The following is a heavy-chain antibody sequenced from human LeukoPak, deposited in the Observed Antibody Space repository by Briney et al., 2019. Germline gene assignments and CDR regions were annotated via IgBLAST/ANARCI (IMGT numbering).Heavy chain of an antibody. CDR1: GVTFARTW. CDR2: INNDGSTT. J-gene: IGHJ4*02. Sequence: PGGSLRLSCAASGVTFARTWMHWVRQAPGKGLEWVSLINNDGSTTNYADSVKGRLTISRDNAKNTVYLQLNSLRAADADVYYCAIGGTYGSGSWGQGTLVTVSS. D-gene: IGHD3-10*01. V-gene: IGHV3-74*01. CDR3: AIGGTYGSGS.